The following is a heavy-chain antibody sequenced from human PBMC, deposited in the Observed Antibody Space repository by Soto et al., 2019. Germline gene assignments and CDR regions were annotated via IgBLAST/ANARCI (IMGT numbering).Heavy chain of an antibody. CDR3: GRDPELWDENFAGRPSTYYYVIDV. V-gene: IGHV3-11*01. J-gene: IGHJ6*02. CDR1: GFTFSDHY. D-gene: IGHD3-16*01. CDR2: ISRSGSIV. Sequence: QLVESGGGLVEPGGSLRLSCAASGFTFSDHYMSWIRQAPGKGLEWDSYISRSGSIVYYADSVKGRFTIARDNSKNSLYLQIDGLCAEDTAIYYCGRDPELWDENFAGRPSTYYYVIDVWGQGTTVSVAS.